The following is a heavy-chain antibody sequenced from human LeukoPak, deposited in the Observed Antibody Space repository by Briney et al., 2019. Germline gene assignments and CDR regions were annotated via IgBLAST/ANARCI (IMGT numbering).Heavy chain of an antibody. CDR2: ISGDGGST. Sequence: GGSLRLSCAASGFTFDDYAMHWVRQAPGKGLELDSLISGDGGSTYYADSVKGRFTISRDNSKNSLYLQMNSLRTEDTALYYCAKDSYYYYDSSGYATYYFDYWGQGTLVTVSS. CDR1: GFTFDDYA. D-gene: IGHD3-22*01. CDR3: AKDSYYYYDSSGYATYYFDY. J-gene: IGHJ4*02. V-gene: IGHV3-43*02.